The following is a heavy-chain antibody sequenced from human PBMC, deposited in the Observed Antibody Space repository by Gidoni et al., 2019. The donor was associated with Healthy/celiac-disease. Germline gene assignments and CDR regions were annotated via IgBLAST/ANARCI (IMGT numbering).Heavy chain of an antibody. J-gene: IGHJ3*02. CDR1: GFPLSRYS. Sequence: EVQLVESGGGLVKPGGSLRLSCAASGFPLSRYSMNWVRQAPGKGLEWVSSISSSMSYIYYADSVKGRFTISRDNAKNSLYLQMNSLRAEDTAVYYCARDHDYGDYVTDAFDIWGQGTMVTVSS. V-gene: IGHV3-21*01. D-gene: IGHD4-17*01. CDR3: ARDHDYGDYVTDAFDI. CDR2: ISSSMSYI.